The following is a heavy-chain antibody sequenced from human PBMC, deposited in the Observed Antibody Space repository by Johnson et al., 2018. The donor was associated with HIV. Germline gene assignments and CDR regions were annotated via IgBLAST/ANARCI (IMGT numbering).Heavy chain of an antibody. V-gene: IGHV3-66*01. Sequence: EVQLVESGGNLVQPGGSLRLSCAASGFAVSANFMSWVRQAPGKGLEWVSVIYSGGSTYYSESVTGRFTISRDNSKNTLYLQMNSLRAEDTAVYFCARDAPDSGSYHAFDIWGQGTMVTVSS. CDR2: IYSGGST. D-gene: IGHD1-26*01. J-gene: IGHJ3*02. CDR1: GFAVSANF. CDR3: ARDAPDSGSYHAFDI.